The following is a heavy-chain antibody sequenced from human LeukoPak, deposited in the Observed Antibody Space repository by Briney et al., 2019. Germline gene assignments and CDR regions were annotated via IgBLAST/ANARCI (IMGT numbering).Heavy chain of an antibody. D-gene: IGHD5-18*01. Sequence: SETLSLTCTVSGGSISSYYWSWIRQPPGKGLEWIGYIYYSGSTNYNPSLKSRVTISVDTSKNQFSLKLSSVTAADTAVYYCATTHSPGGYSYGSDAFDIWGQGTMVTVSS. CDR3: ATTHSPGGYSYGSDAFDI. CDR1: GGSISSYY. V-gene: IGHV4-59*01. CDR2: IYYSGST. J-gene: IGHJ3*02.